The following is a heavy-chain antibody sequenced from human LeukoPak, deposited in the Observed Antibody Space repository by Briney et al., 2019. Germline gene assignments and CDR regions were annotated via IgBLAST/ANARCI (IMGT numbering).Heavy chain of an antibody. J-gene: IGHJ4*02. CDR1: GHTFTSYD. CDR3: ARGYGLNPVDY. CDR2: ISGYDGNT. D-gene: IGHD4-17*01. V-gene: IGHV1-18*01. Sequence: ASVKVSCKASGHTFTSYDINWVRQAPGQGLEWMGWISGYDGNTFYAQKFQGRVTMTTETSTTTAYLELRSLISDDTAIYYCARGYGLNPVDYWGQGTLVTVSS.